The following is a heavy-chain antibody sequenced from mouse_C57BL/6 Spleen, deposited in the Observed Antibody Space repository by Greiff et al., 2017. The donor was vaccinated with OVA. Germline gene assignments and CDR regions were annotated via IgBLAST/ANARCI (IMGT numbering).Heavy chain of an antibody. CDR1: GFSFTSYG. J-gene: IGHJ1*03. Sequence: VKLQESGPGLVAPSQSLSISCTVSGFSFTSYGVSWVRQPPGKGLEWLGVIWGDGSTNYHSALISRLSIRKDNSKSQVVLKLNRLQTAYTATFSCSAPGYYGGSRYWYFDVWGTGTTVTVSS. CDR2: IWGDGST. D-gene: IGHD1-1*01. V-gene: IGHV2-3*01. CDR3: SAPGYYGGSRYWYFDV.